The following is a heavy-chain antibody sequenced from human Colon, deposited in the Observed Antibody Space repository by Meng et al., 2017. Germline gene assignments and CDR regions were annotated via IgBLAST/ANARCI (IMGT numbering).Heavy chain of an antibody. CDR2: IKEDGSDK. CDR1: GFTFSSFW. CDR3: ARLKGGAWDDY. J-gene: IGHJ4*02. V-gene: IGHV3-7*01. D-gene: IGHD2-21*02. Sequence: GESLKISCAASGFTFSSFWMHWVRQAPGKGLEWVADIKEDGSDKYYVDSVKGRFTISRDNAKNSLFLQMNSLRAEDTDVYFCARLKGGAWDDYWGQGTLVTVSS.